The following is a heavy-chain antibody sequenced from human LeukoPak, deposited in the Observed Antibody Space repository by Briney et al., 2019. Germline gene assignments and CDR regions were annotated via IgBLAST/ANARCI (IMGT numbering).Heavy chain of an antibody. CDR3: ARTGSTMKFDY. V-gene: IGHV1-69*01. D-gene: IGHD2-2*01. CDR2: IIPIFGTA. J-gene: IGHJ4*02. Sequence: SVKVSCKASAGTFSSYAISWVRQAPGQGLEGIGGIIPIFGTANYAQKFQGRVTITADESTSTAYMELSSLRSEDTAAYYCARTGSTMKFDYWGQGTLVTVSS. CDR1: AGTFSSYA.